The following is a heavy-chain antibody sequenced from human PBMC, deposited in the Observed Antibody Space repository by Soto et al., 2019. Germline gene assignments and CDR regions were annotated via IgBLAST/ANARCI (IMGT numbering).Heavy chain of an antibody. D-gene: IGHD1-26*01. V-gene: IGHV3-33*01. J-gene: IGHJ4*02. CDR1: GFTFTNYG. Sequence: SLRLSCAASGFTFTNYGMHWVRQAPGKGLEWVAVIWSDGSNKYYADSVKGRFTISKDNSQNTLYLQMNSLRPEDTAVYYCTRDPYSGSRYYFDFWGQGTLVTVSS. CDR3: TRDPYSGSRYYFDF. CDR2: IWSDGSNK.